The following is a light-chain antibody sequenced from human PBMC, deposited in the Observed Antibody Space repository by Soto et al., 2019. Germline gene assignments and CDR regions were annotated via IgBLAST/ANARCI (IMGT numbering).Light chain of an antibody. CDR1: QTIGSY. Sequence: DIQMTQSPSSLSASVGDRVTITCRASQTIGSYLNWYQHKPGKPPQLLIYAASSLQCGVPSRFSGSGSGTEFTLIISSLQPEDFAGYYCQQSYSPRYTFGQGTKLEIK. J-gene: IGKJ2*01. V-gene: IGKV1-39*01. CDR2: AAS. CDR3: QQSYSPRYT.